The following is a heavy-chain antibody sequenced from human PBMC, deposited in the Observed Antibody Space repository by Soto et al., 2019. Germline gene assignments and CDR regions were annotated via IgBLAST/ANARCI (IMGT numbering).Heavy chain of an antibody. V-gene: IGHV3-30-3*01. J-gene: IGHJ4*01. CDR2: ISYDGSNK. CDR3: ARDPRDDYNLFAY. D-gene: IGHD3-16*01. Sequence: QVQLVESGGGVVQPGRSLRLSCGASGFTFSSYAMHWVRQAPGKGLEWVAVISYDGSNKYYADTVKGRFTISRNNSMNALYLEMNSVRADDTAVYYFARDPRDDYNLFAYWGHGTLVTVSS. CDR1: GFTFSSYA.